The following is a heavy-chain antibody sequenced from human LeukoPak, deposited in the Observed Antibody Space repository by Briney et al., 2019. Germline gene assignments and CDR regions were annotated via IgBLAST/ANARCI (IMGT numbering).Heavy chain of an antibody. V-gene: IGHV3-74*01. D-gene: IGHD2-8*02. Sequence: GGSLRLSCAASGFSLSGYWMHWVRQAPGKGLVWVSRISPEGSGTTYANSVKGRFTISRDNSKNTLYLQMNSLRDEDAAVYHCTRVQAGRSGLMDVWGRGTTVTVSS. CDR3: TRVQAGRSGLMDV. CDR1: GFSLSGYW. J-gene: IGHJ6*02. CDR2: ISPEGSGT.